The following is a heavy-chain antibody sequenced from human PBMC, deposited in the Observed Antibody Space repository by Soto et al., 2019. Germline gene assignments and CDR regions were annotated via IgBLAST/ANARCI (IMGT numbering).Heavy chain of an antibody. CDR2: IKEDGSEK. CDR3: TDGKPN. J-gene: IGHJ4*02. CDR1: GFILRNYW. Sequence: LRLSCADSGFILRNYWMSWVRQAPGMGLQWVASIKEDGSEKYYVDPVKGRFTVSRDDSKNTAYLQMNSLKSEDTAVYYCTDGKPNWGQGTLVTVSS. V-gene: IGHV3-7*03.